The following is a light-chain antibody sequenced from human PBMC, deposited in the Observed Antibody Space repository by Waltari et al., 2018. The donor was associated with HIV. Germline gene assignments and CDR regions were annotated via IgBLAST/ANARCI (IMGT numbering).Light chain of an antibody. CDR1: SSNIGACYD. CDR3: QSYDSSLSGYV. CDR2: GNT. J-gene: IGLJ1*01. Sequence: HSVLTPPPSVSGASGQRVTLSCTGSSSNIGACYDVHWYQQLPGTAPKLLIYGNTNRPSGVPDRFSGSKSGTSASLAITGLLVEDEADYYCQSYDSSLSGYVFGTGTKVTVL. V-gene: IGLV1-40*01.